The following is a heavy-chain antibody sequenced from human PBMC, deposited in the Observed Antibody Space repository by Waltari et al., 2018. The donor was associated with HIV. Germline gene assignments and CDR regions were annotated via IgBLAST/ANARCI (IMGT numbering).Heavy chain of an antibody. CDR3: ARREMATVHPFDY. V-gene: IGHV4-34*01. Sequence: QVQLQQWGAGLLKPSETLSLTCAVYGGSFSGYYWSWLRQSPGKGLEWIGEINHSGSINYNPPLKSRVTISVDTSKNQFSLKLTSVSAADTAVYYSARREMATVHPFDYWGQGTLVTVSS. J-gene: IGHJ4*02. CDR2: INHSGSI. CDR1: GGSFSGYY. D-gene: IGHD1-26*01.